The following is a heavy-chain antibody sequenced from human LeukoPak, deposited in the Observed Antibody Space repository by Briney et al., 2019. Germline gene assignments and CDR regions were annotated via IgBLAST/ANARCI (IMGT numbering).Heavy chain of an antibody. V-gene: IGHV4-38-2*01. CDR3: ARRYSNYFFDY. J-gene: IGHJ4*02. Sequence: PSETLSLTCAVSGYSITSGYYWAWIRQPPGKGLEWIGNIYHSGSTYYNPSLKSRVTISVDTSKNQFSLRLSSVTAADTAVYYCARRYSNYFFDYWGQGTLVTVPS. CDR2: IYHSGST. D-gene: IGHD4-11*01. CDR1: GYSITSGYY.